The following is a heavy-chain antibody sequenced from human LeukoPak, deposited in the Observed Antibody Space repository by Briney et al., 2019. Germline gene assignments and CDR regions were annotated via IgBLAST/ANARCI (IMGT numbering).Heavy chain of an antibody. CDR1: GFTFSSHW. CDR3: ARDRGSGRRNYYFDY. Sequence: PGGSLRLSCAASGFTFSSHWMHWVRQAPGKGLVWVSRINSDGSSTSYADSVKGRFTISRDNAKNTLYLQMNSLRAEDTAVYYCARDRGSGRRNYYFDYWGQGTLVTVSS. J-gene: IGHJ4*02. V-gene: IGHV3-74*01. CDR2: INSDGSST. D-gene: IGHD3-10*01.